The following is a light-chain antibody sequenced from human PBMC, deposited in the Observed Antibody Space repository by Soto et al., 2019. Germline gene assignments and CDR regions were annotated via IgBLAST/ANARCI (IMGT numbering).Light chain of an antibody. J-gene: IGLJ1*01. V-gene: IGLV2-14*01. CDR2: DVS. Sequence: QSALTQPASVSGSPGQSITISCTGNSSVVGGYNYVSWYQQHPGKAPKLMIYDVSNRPSGVSNRFSGSKSGNTASLTISGLQAEDEADYYCSSYTSSSTLLFGTGTKVTVL. CDR1: SSVVGGYNY. CDR3: SSYTSSSTLL.